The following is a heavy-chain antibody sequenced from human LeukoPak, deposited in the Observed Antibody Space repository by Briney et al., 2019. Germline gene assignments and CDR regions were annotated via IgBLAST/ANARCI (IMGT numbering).Heavy chain of an antibody. V-gene: IGHV1-46*01. J-gene: IGHJ4*02. Sequence: ASVKVSCKASGYTFTGYYMHWVRQAPGQGREWMGIINPSGGSTSYAQKFQGRVTMTRDTPTSTVYMELSSLRSEDTAVYYCARGGYDILTGYYKEVDYWGQGTLVTASS. CDR2: INPSGGST. CDR3: ARGGYDILTGYYKEVDY. D-gene: IGHD3-9*01. CDR1: GYTFTGYY.